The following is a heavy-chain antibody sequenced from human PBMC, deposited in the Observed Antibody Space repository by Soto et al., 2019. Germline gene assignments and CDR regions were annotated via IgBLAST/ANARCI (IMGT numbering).Heavy chain of an antibody. J-gene: IGHJ6*03. CDR2: IYYSGST. CDR1: GGSISSYY. Sequence: SETLSLTCTVSGGSISSYYGSWIRQPPGKGLEWIGYIYYSGSTNYNPSLKSRVTISVDTSKNQFSLKLSSVTAADTAVYYCARGGYSSTPWDYYYYYMDVWGKGTTVTVSS. D-gene: IGHD6-13*01. V-gene: IGHV4-59*01. CDR3: ARGGYSSTPWDYYYYYMDV.